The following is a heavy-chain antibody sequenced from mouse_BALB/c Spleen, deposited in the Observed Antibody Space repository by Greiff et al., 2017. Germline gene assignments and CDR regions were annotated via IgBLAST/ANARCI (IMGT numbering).Heavy chain of an antibody. Sequence: QVQLKQPGAELVKPGASVKLSCKASGYTFTSYYMYWVKQRPGQGLEWIGGINPSNGGTNFNEKFKGKATLTTDKSSSTAYMQLSRLTSEDSAVYFCARSTGLMDYWGQGTSVTVSS. D-gene: IGHD3-1*01. CDR3: ARSTGLMDY. V-gene: IGHV1-53*01. J-gene: IGHJ4*01. CDR1: GYTFTSYY. CDR2: INPSNGGT.